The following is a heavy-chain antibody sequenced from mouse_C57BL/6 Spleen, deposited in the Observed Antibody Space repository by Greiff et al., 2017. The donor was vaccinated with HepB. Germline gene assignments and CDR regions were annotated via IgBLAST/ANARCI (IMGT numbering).Heavy chain of an antibody. D-gene: IGHD4-1*01. CDR2: IDPETGGT. J-gene: IGHJ3*01. CDR1: GYTFTDYE. V-gene: IGHV1-15*01. CDR3: FNWEFAY. Sequence: QVQLKQSGAELVRPGASVTLSCKASGYTFTDYEMHWVKQTPVHGLEWIGAIDPETGGTAYNQKFKGKAILTADKSSSTAYMELRSLTSEDSAVYYCFNWEFAYWGQGTLVTVSA.